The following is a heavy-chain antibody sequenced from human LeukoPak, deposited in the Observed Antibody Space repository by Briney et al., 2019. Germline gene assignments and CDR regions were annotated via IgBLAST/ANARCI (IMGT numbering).Heavy chain of an antibody. V-gene: IGHV3-30*18. Sequence: GGSLRLSCAASGFTFSSYGMRWVRQAPGEGLEWVAVISCDGSNKYYADSVKGRFTISRDNSKNTLYLKMNSLRAEDTAVHYCENRPGSRWYFFDYWGQGTLVTVSS. J-gene: IGHJ4*02. CDR2: ISCDGSNK. CDR3: ENRPGSRWYFFDY. D-gene: IGHD6-19*01. CDR1: GFTFSSYG.